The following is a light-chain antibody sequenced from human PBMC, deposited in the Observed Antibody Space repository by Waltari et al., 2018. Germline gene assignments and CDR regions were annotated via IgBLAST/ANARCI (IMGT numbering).Light chain of an antibody. J-gene: IGLJ3*02. CDR3: QSYDSSLNWV. Sequence: QSVLTQPPSVSGAPGPRVTISCTGSTPNIGAGYDVPWYQQLPGTAPKLLIYGNSNRPSGVPDRFSGSKSGTSASLAITGLQAEDEADYYCQSYDSSLNWVFGGGTKLTVL. CDR2: GNS. V-gene: IGLV1-40*01. CDR1: TPNIGAGYD.